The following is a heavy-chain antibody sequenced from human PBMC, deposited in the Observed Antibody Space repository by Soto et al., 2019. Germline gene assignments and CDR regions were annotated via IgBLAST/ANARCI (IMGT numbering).Heavy chain of an antibody. D-gene: IGHD6-6*01. Sequence: QVQLVQSGAEVKKPGASVKVSCKVSGYTLTELSMHWVRQAPGKGLEWMGGFDPEDGETIYAQKFQGRVTMTEDTSTNTAYMELSNLRSEDTAVYYCATQAARPFPLRYGMDVLGQGTTVTVSS. CDR2: FDPEDGET. V-gene: IGHV1-24*01. CDR3: ATQAARPFPLRYGMDV. CDR1: GYTLTELS. J-gene: IGHJ6*02.